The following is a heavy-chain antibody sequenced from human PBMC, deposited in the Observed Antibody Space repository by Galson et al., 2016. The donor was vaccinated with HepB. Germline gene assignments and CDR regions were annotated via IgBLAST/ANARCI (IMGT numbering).Heavy chain of an antibody. CDR2: IYFSGRT. CDR1: GASISDINYY. J-gene: IGHJ4*02. V-gene: IGHV4-39*07. D-gene: IGHD1-14*01. Sequence: SETLSLTCTVSGASISDINYYWGWIRQPPGKGLEWIGSIYFSGRTYYSPSLKSRVAISVDPSMNQFSLNLNSVTAADTAVYYCASTTRGSTGVDYWGQGTLVTVSS. CDR3: ASTTRGSTGVDY.